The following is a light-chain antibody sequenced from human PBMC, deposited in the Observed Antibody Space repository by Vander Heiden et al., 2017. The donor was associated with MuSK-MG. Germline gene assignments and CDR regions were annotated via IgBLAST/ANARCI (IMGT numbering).Light chain of an antibody. CDR3: QQTYSTTPIT. V-gene: IGKV1-39*01. CDR1: QRISRY. J-gene: IGKJ5*01. CDR2: EAS. Sequence: DIQLTQSPSSLSASVGDRVIITCRASQRISRYLNWYQQKPGKAPKLLIYEASSLQSGVPSRIGGSGFGTDFTLTITNRQPDDFATYYCQQTYSTTPITFGQGTRLEIK.